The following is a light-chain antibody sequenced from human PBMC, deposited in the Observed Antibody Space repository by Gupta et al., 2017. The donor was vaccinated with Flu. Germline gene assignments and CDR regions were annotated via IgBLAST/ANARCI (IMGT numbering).Light chain of an antibody. J-gene: IGKJ2*02. CDR3: QQSHSTPRI. V-gene: IGKV1-39*01. Sequence: DIHMTQSPSSLSASVGDRVTITCRASQSISSYLNWYQQKPGKAPKLLIYAASSLKSGVPSRFSGSGSGTDFTLTINRLQPEDFATYYCQQSHSTPRIFGQGTKLDIK. CDR1: QSISSY. CDR2: AAS.